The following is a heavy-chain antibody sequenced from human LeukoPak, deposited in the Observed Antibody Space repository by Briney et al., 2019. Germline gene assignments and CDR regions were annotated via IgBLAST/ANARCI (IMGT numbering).Heavy chain of an antibody. CDR1: GYSFSNHG. V-gene: IGHV1-18*01. J-gene: IGHJ6*03. CDR2: ISPHKGNT. D-gene: IGHD1/OR15-1a*01. Sequence: ASVKVSCKGSGYSFSNHGITWVRRAPGQGLEWIGWISPHKGNTNYQQRLQGRLIMTTDASTSTAYMELRDLRSDDTAIYYCARDQQQGDHYSFYYMDFWGEGTTVIVSS. CDR3: ARDQQQGDHYSFYYMDF.